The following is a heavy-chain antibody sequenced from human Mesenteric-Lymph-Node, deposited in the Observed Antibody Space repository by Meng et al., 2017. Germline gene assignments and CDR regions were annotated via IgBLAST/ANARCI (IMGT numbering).Heavy chain of an antibody. Sequence: GGSLRLSCAASGFTFSDYYMSWIRQAPGKGLEWVSYISSSGSTIYYADSVKGRFTISRDNAKNSLYLQMNSLRAEDTAVYYCARDVYPMITFGGVIVSYYYYGMDVWGQGTTVTVSS. J-gene: IGHJ6*02. V-gene: IGHV3-11*04. D-gene: IGHD3-16*02. CDR3: ARDVYPMITFGGVIVSYYYYGMDV. CDR2: ISSSGSTI. CDR1: GFTFSDYY.